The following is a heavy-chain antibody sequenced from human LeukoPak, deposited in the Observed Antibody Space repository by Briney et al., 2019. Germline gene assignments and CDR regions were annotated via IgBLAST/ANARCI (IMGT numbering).Heavy chain of an antibody. V-gene: IGHV4-30-2*01. CDR2: ISHSESA. Sequence: PSETLSLTCGVSGGSISSGANYWSWIRQPPGRGLEWIGYISHSESAYYSPSLESRITISVDRSKNQFSLKLKSVTAADTAIYYCARDGGTTSNPSHDTFAIWGQGTMVAVSS. CDR3: ARDGGTTSNPSHDTFAI. D-gene: IGHD4-11*01. CDR1: GGSISSGANY. J-gene: IGHJ3*02.